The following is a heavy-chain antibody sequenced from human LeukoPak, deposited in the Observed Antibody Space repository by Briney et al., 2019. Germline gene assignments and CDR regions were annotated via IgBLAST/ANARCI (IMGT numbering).Heavy chain of an antibody. CDR1: GYTFTGYY. Sequence: ASVKVSCKASGYTFTGYYMHWVRQAPGQGLEWMGWINPNSGGTNYAQKFQGRVTMTRDTSISTAYMELSRLRSDDTAVYYCATLYDFWSGYPYDYWGQGTLVTVSS. V-gene: IGHV1-2*02. J-gene: IGHJ4*02. CDR2: INPNSGGT. CDR3: ATLYDFWSGYPYDY. D-gene: IGHD3-3*01.